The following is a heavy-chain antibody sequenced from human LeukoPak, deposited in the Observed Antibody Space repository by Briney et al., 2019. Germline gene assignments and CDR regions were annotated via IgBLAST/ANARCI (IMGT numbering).Heavy chain of an antibody. V-gene: IGHV3-30-3*01. D-gene: IGHD4-17*01. CDR1: GFVFSHYA. Sequence: GKSLRLSCAASGFVFSHYAIYLVRQAPGKGLEWVALISYDGSNQFYADSVKGRFTISRDDFKNTLYLQMNSLRTEDTAVYYCARAKTTVTTFDAFDVWGQGTMVTVSP. J-gene: IGHJ3*01. CDR2: ISYDGSNQ. CDR3: ARAKTTVTTFDAFDV.